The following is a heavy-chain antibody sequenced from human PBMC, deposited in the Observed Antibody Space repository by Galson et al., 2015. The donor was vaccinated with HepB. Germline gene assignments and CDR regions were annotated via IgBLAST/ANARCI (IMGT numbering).Heavy chain of an antibody. Sequence: SLTLSCAASGFTIISYWMSWVSQATGRGMGWVANIKQDGSEKYYMDSVKGRFTISRDNANDSLYLQMNSLSAEDTDVYYRAKDPSVPREYYFDSWGQGTLVTVSS. V-gene: IGHV3-7*01. CDR3: AKDPSVPREYYFDS. D-gene: IGHD3-10*01. CDR2: IKQDGSEK. CDR1: GFTIISYW. J-gene: IGHJ4*02.